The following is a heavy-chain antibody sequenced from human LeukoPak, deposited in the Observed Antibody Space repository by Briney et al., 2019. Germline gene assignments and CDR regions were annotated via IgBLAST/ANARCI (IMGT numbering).Heavy chain of an antibody. V-gene: IGHV3-23*01. CDR2: ITGSGGST. CDR3: AKGMGYSYGHTVEY. J-gene: IGHJ4*02. Sequence: PGGSLRLSCAASGFTFSNFAMSWVRQAPRMGLEWVSAITGSGGSTYYADSVKGRFTISRDSSKNTLFLQMNSLRAEDTAVYYCAKGMGYSYGHTVEYWGQGTLVTVSS. CDR1: GFTFSNFA. D-gene: IGHD5-18*01.